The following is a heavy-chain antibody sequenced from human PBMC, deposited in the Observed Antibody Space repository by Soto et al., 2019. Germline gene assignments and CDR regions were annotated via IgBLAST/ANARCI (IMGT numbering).Heavy chain of an antibody. D-gene: IGHD5-12*01. Sequence: QVQLQQWGAGLLKPSETLSLTCTVNGGSLTGYYWSWIRQPPGKGLEWIGEVKDGGSTNYRPSLRGRVSRSADTSKNHFSRRLNSVTAADTAVYFCARGQEGIVATHWDQGALVTVSS. CDR1: GGSLTGYY. V-gene: IGHV4-34*01. J-gene: IGHJ4*02. CDR2: VKDGGST. CDR3: ARGQEGIVATH.